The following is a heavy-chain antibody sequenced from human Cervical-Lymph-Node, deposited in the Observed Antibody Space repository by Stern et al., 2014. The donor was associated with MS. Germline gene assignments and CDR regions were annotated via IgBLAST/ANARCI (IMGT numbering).Heavy chain of an antibody. D-gene: IGHD3-3*01. CDR2: IIPLFGTA. CDR3: VQSTIFGLPYNPIFDY. J-gene: IGHJ4*02. V-gene: IGHV1-69*12. CDR1: GGTFRHYA. Sequence: QVQLVQSGAEVKKPGSSVKVSCKASGGTFRHYAFSWVRQAPGQGLEWMGGIIPLFGTANYAQKFQGRVTVAADEATSAAYMEVNSLTSEDTAIDFCVQSTIFGLPYNPIFDYWGQGTLVTVSS.